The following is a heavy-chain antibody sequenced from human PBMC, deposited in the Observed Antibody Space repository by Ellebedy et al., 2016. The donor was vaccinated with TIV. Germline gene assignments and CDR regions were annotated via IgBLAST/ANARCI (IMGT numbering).Heavy chain of an antibody. D-gene: IGHD3-3*01. CDR3: ARVLRGGRYGDYFDY. Sequence: ESLKISCAASGVTFSSYAMSWVRQAPGKGLEWIGSIYYSGSTYYSQSLKSRVTISVDTSKNQFSLNLSSVTAADTAVYYCARVLRGGRYGDYFDYWGQGTLVTVSS. CDR1: GVTFSSYA. J-gene: IGHJ4*02. V-gene: IGHV4-39*07. CDR2: IYYSGST.